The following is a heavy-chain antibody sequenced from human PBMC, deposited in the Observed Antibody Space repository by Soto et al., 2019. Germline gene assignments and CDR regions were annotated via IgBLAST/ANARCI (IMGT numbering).Heavy chain of an antibody. CDR2: INHSGST. Sequence: LSLTCAVYGGSFSGHFWSWIRQPSGKGLEWIGEINHSGSTNFNPSLKSRVTISVDTSKNQFSLKVNSLTAADTAVYYCARGISLIVEVQRDAPDKYYFDSWGQGTVVTVSS. J-gene: IGHJ4*02. CDR1: GGSFSGHF. D-gene: IGHD2-21*01. V-gene: IGHV4-34*01. CDR3: ARGISLIVEVQRDAPDKYYFDS.